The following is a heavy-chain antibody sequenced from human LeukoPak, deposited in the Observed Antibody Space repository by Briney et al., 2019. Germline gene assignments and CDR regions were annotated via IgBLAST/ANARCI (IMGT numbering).Heavy chain of an antibody. J-gene: IGHJ4*02. V-gene: IGHV3-30*03. CDR1: GFTFSSYG. CDR2: ISYDGSNK. CDR3: ARAKENLRFLEWLED. D-gene: IGHD3-3*01. Sequence: PGGFLRLSCAASGFTFSSYGMHWVRQAPGKGLEWVAVISYDGSNKYYADSVKGRFTISRDNSKNTLYLQMNSLRAEDTAVYYCARAKENLRFLEWLEDWGQGTLVTVSS.